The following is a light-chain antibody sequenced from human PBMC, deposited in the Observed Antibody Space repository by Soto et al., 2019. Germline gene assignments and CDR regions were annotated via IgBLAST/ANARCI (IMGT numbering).Light chain of an antibody. CDR1: QSVSANF. CDR2: AAS. CDR3: QQYGSSAYS. J-gene: IGKJ2*03. V-gene: IGKV3-20*01. Sequence: EIVLTQSPGTLSLSPGEIATLSCRASQSVSANFVAWYQQKPGQPPRLFIFAASGRAAGIPDRFSGSGSGTDFTLTISRLEPEDFAVYYWQQYGSSAYSFDQGTKLEI.